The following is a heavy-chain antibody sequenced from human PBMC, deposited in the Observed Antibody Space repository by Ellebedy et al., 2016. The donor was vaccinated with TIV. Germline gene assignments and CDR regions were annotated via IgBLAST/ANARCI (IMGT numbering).Heavy chain of an antibody. CDR3: ATDLNWGAT. CDR1: RLTLSDYW. CDR2: IKYDGSEK. V-gene: IGHV3-7*01. D-gene: IGHD7-27*01. J-gene: IGHJ5*02. Sequence: GGSLRLXCTASRLTLSDYWMTWVRQGPGKGLESVANIKYDGSEKYYLDSLKGRFTISRDNAKNSVFLQINSLRVDDTAIYYCATDLNWGATWGQGTLVTVSS.